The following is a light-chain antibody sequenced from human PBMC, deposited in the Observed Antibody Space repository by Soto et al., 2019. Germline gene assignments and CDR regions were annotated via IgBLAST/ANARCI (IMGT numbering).Light chain of an antibody. CDR3: QKYNNAPRT. J-gene: IGKJ1*01. CDR2: AAS. V-gene: IGKV1-27*01. Sequence: DIQMTQSPSSLSASVGDTVTITCRASQGISNYLAWYQQKPGQVPNLLIYAASTLQSGVPSRFSGSGSGTDVTLTISSLRPEDVATCYCQKYNNAPRTFGQGTKLEI. CDR1: QGISNY.